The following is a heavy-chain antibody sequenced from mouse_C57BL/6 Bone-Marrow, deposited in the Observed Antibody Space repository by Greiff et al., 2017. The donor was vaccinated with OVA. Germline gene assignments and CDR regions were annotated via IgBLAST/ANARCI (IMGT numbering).Heavy chain of an antibody. Sequence: QVQLKQSGSELRSPGSSVKLSCKDFDSEVFPIAYMSWVRQKPGHGFEWIGGILPSIGRTIYGEKFEDKATLDADTLSNTAYLELNSLTSEDSAIYYCARGGYYYGSSSWYFDVWGTGTTVTVSS. J-gene: IGHJ1*03. CDR2: ILPSIGRT. V-gene: IGHV15-2*01. CDR1: DSEVFPIAY. CDR3: ARGGYYYGSSSWYFDV. D-gene: IGHD1-1*01.